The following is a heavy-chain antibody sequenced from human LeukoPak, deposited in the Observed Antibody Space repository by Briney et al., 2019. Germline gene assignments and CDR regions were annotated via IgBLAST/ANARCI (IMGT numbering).Heavy chain of an antibody. Sequence: PGGSLRLSCAASGFTFSSYWMSWVRQAPGKGLEWVANIKQDGSEKYYVDSVKGRFTISRDNAKNSLYLQMNSLRAEDTAVYYCARTPYVTMVRGVTKYYYYYMDVWGKGTTVTVSS. CDR1: GFTFSSYW. CDR2: IKQDGSEK. V-gene: IGHV3-7*01. CDR3: ARTPYVTMVRGVTKYYYYYMDV. D-gene: IGHD3-10*01. J-gene: IGHJ6*03.